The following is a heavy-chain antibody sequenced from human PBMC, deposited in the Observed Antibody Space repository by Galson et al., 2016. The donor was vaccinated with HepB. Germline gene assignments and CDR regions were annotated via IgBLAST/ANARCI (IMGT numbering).Heavy chain of an antibody. CDR3: AKAEVWEVTEYYFDY. V-gene: IGHV3-33*03. CDR1: GFSFSSYG. CDR2: IWFDGSNK. D-gene: IGHD1-26*01. J-gene: IGHJ4*02. Sequence: SLRLSCAASGFSFSSYGMHWVRQAPGKGLEWVAVIWFDGSNKYYEDSVKGRFTISRDKSKNTVYLQMNSLSAEDTAIYYCAKAEVWEVTEYYFDYWGQGTLVTVSS.